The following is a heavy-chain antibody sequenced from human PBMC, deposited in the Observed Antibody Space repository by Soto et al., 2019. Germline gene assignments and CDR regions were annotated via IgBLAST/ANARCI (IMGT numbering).Heavy chain of an antibody. CDR1: GYSFTGHY. Sequence: ASVKVSCKASGYSFTGHYIHWVRQAPEQGPEWMGEIGPESGATRYAQKFQGRVTMTMDTSITTAYMELNNLRPDDTAIYYCGRGRSGQIVVFYWGQGTPVTSPQ. J-gene: IGHJ4*02. V-gene: IGHV1-2*02. CDR2: IGPESGAT. D-gene: IGHD1-26*01. CDR3: GRGRSGQIVVFY.